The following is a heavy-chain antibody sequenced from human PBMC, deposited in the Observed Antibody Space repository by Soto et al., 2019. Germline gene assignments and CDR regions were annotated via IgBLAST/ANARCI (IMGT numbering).Heavy chain of an antibody. CDR2: ISNDGGNK. D-gene: IGHD2-21*01. CDR3: ARAVMTDNWFDP. Sequence: GVSLRISCGASGFTSDYHPMNWVRRAPGKGLEWVAAISNDGGNKYYADSVKGRFTISRDNSKNTLYLQMNSLRAEDTAVYYCARAVMTDNWFDPWGQGTLVTVSS. V-gene: IGHV3-33*01. CDR1: GFTSDYHP. J-gene: IGHJ5*02.